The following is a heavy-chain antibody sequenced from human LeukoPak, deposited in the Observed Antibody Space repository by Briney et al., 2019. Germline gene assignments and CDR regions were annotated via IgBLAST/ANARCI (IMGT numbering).Heavy chain of an antibody. CDR1: GGSISSSNW. D-gene: IGHD2-15*01. Sequence: SETLSLTCAVSGGSISSSNWWSWVRQPPGKGLDWIGEIYHSGSTNYNPSPNSPATISVDKANNQFSLKLSSVTAADTAVYYCARSGSYCSGGSCYPIYYYYYYGMDVWGKGTTVTVFS. CDR3: ARSGSYCSGGSCYPIYYYYYYGMDV. CDR2: IYHSGST. J-gene: IGHJ6*04. V-gene: IGHV4-4*02.